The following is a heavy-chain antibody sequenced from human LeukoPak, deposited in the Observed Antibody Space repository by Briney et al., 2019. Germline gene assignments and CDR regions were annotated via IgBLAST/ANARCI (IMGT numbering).Heavy chain of an antibody. D-gene: IGHD3-10*01. CDR3: ARHYYGSGSYYIFGWGTKTNYYYYMDV. CDR1: GYTFTSYD. V-gene: IGHV1-8*01. Sequence: ASVKVSCKASGYTFTSYDINWVRQATGQGLEWMGWMNPNSGNTGYAQKFQGRVTMTRNTSISTAYMELSSLRSEDTAVYYCARHYYGSGSYYIFGWGTKTNYYYYMDVWGKGTTVTISS. CDR2: MNPNSGNT. J-gene: IGHJ6*03.